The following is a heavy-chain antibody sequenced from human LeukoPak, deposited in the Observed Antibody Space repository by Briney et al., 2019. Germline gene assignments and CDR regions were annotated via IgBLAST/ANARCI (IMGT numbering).Heavy chain of an antibody. J-gene: IGHJ2*01. CDR3: ATGDTYDYWYFDL. D-gene: IGHD2-8*01. CDR2: IYTSGST. Sequence: SEALPLTCTVSGGSISSYYWSWIRQPAGKGLEWIGRIYTSGSTNYNPSLKSRVTMSVDTSKNQFSLKLSSVTAADTAVYCATGDTYDYWYFDLWGRGTLVTVSS. V-gene: IGHV4-4*07. CDR1: GGSISSYY.